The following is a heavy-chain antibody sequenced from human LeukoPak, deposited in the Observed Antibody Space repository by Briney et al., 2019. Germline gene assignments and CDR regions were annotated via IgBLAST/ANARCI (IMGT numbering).Heavy chain of an antibody. J-gene: IGHJ3*02. CDR3: ARVSGVVGAIFLGVFDI. D-gene: IGHD1-26*01. Sequence: SVKVSCKASGGTFSSYAISWVRQAPGQELEWMGGIIPIFGTANYAQKFQGRVTMTTDTSTSTAYMELRSLRSDDTAVYYCARVSGVVGAIFLGVFDIWGQGTMVTVSS. V-gene: IGHV1-69*05. CDR1: GGTFSSYA. CDR2: IIPIFGTA.